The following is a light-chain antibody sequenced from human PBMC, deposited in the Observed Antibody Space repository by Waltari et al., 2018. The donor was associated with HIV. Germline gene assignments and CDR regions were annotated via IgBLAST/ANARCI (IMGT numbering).Light chain of an antibody. CDR3: HQRSTWPL. Sequence: EGVLTQSPGILSLSPGDRATLSCRASRSVGDSVAWYQQKPGQPPRLLIFDTSNRATGHPGRVSRHWFGTSFTLTLSSLRPDDFAVYYWHQRSTWPLFGQGARLEIK. J-gene: IGKJ5*01. CDR2: DTS. CDR1: RSVGDS. V-gene: IGKV3-11*01.